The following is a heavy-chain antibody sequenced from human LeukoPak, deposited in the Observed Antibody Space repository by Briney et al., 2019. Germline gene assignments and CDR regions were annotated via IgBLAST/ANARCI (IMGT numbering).Heavy chain of an antibody. CDR3: ARGNRGDNWNDPVIAFDV. CDR1: GGSFSGYY. Sequence: SSETLSLTCAVYGGSFSGYYWNWIRQPPGKGLEWIGEINRRGSTNYNPSLKRRVTISIDTSKNQFSLKLTFVTAADTGVYYCARGNRGDNWNDPVIAFDVWGRGTMVTVSS. J-gene: IGHJ3*01. CDR2: INRRGST. D-gene: IGHD1-1*01. V-gene: IGHV4-34*01.